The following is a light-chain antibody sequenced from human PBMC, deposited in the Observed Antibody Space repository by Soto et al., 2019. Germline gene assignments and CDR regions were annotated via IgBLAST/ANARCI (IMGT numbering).Light chain of an antibody. Sequence: DIQMTQSPSSLSVSVGDRVTINCRTSQSITNYLNWYQQKPGKAPKLLVYAASSLQSGVPSRFSGNGSGTEFTLTISSLQREYFASYYCQQSDSYHYTFGQGTKLEIK. J-gene: IGKJ2*01. V-gene: IGKV1-39*01. CDR2: AAS. CDR3: QQSDSYHYT. CDR1: QSITNY.